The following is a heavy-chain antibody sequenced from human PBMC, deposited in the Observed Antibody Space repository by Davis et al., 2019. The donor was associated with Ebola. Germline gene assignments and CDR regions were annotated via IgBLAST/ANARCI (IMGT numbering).Heavy chain of an antibody. CDR2: IIPILGIA. CDR1: GGTFSSYA. Sequence: AASVTVSCKASGGTFSSYAISWVRQAPGQGLEWMGRIIPILGIANYAQKFQGRVTITADKSTSTAYMELSSLRSEDTAVYYCATDLRGGFDYWGQGTLVTVSS. D-gene: IGHD3-16*01. J-gene: IGHJ4*02. CDR3: ATDLRGGFDY. V-gene: IGHV1-69*04.